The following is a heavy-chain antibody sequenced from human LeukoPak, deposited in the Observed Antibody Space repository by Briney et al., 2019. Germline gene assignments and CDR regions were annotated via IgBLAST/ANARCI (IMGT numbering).Heavy chain of an antibody. Sequence: GGSLRLSCAASGFTFSSYAMSWVRQAPGKGLEWVSAISGSGGSTYYADSVKGRFTISRDNSKNTLYLQMNSLRAEDSAVYYCAKEGDYYDSSGYYDYWGQGTLVTVSS. D-gene: IGHD3-22*01. CDR1: GFTFSSYA. V-gene: IGHV3-23*01. CDR2: ISGSGGST. CDR3: AKEGDYYDSSGYYDY. J-gene: IGHJ4*02.